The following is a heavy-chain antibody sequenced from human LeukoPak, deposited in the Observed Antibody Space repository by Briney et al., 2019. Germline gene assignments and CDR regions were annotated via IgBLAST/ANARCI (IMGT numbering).Heavy chain of an antibody. Sequence: SETLSLTCTVSGGTISGYYWSWIRQPPGQGLEWIGYIYYSGSTNYNPSLKSRVIISVNTSKNQFSLKLSSVTPADTAVYYCARHAREENYDSSGYFDYWGQGPLVTVSS. CDR3: ARHAREENYDSSGYFDY. V-gene: IGHV4-59*08. CDR1: GGTISGYY. CDR2: IYYSGST. J-gene: IGHJ4*02. D-gene: IGHD3-22*01.